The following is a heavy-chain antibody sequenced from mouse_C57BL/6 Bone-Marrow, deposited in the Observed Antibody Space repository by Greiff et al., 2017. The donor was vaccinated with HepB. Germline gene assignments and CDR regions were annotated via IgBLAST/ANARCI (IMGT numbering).Heavy chain of an antibody. D-gene: IGHD1-1*01. CDR3: ARNYGSSYLAWFAY. Sequence: EVKVVESGGGLVKPGGSLKLSCAASGFTFSSYAMSWVRQTPEKRLEWVATLSDGGSYTYYPDSVKGRFTISRDNAKNTLYLQMSSLKYEDTAMYYCARNYGSSYLAWFAYWGQGRKVTVSA. CDR1: GFTFSSYA. CDR2: LSDGGSYT. V-gene: IGHV5-6*03. J-gene: IGHJ3*01.